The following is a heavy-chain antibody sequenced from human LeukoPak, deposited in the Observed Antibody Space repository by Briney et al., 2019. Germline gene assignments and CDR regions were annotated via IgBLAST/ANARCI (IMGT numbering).Heavy chain of an antibody. V-gene: IGHV5-51*01. CDR3: ARHGGYTWNDIYFDR. J-gene: IGHJ5*02. CDR1: GYTFTSWW. Sequence: GESLKISCKGSGYTFTSWWIGWVRQMPGKGLEWMGIIYPGNSVTRYSPSFQGQVTISADRSISTAYLQWSSLTASDTAIYYCARHGGYTWNDIYFDRWGQGTLVTVSS. D-gene: IGHD1-1*01. CDR2: IYPGNSVT.